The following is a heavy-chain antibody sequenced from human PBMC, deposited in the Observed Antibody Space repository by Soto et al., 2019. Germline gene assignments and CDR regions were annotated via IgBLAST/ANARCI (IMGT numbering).Heavy chain of an antibody. V-gene: IGHV1-69*08. CDR3: ARDSVAGIGCY. D-gene: IGHD6-19*01. CDR2: IIPILGIA. Sequence: QVQLVQSGAEVKKPGSSVKVSCKASGGTFSSYTISWVRQAPGQGLEWMGRIIPILGIANYAQKFQGRVTITADKSTSTAYMELSSLRSEDSAVYYCARDSVAGIGCYWGQGTLVTVSS. J-gene: IGHJ4*02. CDR1: GGTFSSYT.